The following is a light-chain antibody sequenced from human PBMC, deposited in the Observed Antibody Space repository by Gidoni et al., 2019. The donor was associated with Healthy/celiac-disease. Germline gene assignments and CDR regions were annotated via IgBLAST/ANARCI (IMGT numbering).Light chain of an antibody. V-gene: IGKV3-15*01. J-gene: IGKJ1*01. Sequence: EIVMTQSPATLSVSPGERATLSCRASQSVSSNLAWYQQKPGQAPRLLLYGASTRATGIPARFSGSGSGTEFTLTISSLQSEDFAVYYCQRYNNWRTFGQGTKVEIK. CDR1: QSVSSN. CDR2: GAS. CDR3: QRYNNWRT.